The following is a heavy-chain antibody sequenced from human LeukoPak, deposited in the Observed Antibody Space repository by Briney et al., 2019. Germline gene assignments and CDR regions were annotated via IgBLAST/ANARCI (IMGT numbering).Heavy chain of an antibody. D-gene: IGHD3-16*02. J-gene: IGHJ4*02. CDR2: ISGSGGST. CDR3: AALYDYVWGSYRYPFDY. V-gene: IGHV3-23*01. CDR1: GFTFSSYA. Sequence: GGSLRLSCAASGFTFSSYAMSWVRQAPGKGLEWASAISGSGGSTYYADSVKGRFTISRDNSKNTLYLQMNSLRAEDTAVYYCAALYDYVWGSYRYPFDYWGQGTLVTASS.